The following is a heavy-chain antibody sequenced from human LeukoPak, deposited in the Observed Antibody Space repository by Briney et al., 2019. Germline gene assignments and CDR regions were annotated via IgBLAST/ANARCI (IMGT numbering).Heavy chain of an antibody. CDR1: GGSFSGYY. CDR2: INHSGST. D-gene: IGHD3-3*01. J-gene: IGHJ5*02. Sequence: PSETLSLTCAVYGGSFSGYYWSWIRQPPGKGLEWIGEINHSGSTNYNPSLKSRVTISVDTSKNQFSLKLSSVTAADTAVYYCARGRYDFWSGPNWFDPWGQGTLVTVSS. V-gene: IGHV4-34*01. CDR3: ARGRYDFWSGPNWFDP.